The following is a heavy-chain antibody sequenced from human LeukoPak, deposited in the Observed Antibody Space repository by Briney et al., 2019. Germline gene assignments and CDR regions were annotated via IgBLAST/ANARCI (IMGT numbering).Heavy chain of an antibody. CDR1: GFTFNTYA. D-gene: IGHD7-27*01. CDR3: AKGEEAGPTGGIGH. V-gene: IGHV3-23*01. CDR2: ISGGGST. Sequence: GGSLRLSCAASGFTFNTYAMNGVRQAPARGLEWVSDISGGGSTYYADSVKGRFSICRDNSKNALNLQMNSLRAEDTAEYYSAKGEEAGPTGGIGHWGQGTLVTVSS. J-gene: IGHJ4*02.